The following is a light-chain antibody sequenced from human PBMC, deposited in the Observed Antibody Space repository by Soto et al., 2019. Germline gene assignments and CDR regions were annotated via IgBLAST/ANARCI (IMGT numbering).Light chain of an antibody. CDR3: RQDCFYPRT. V-gene: IGKV1-6*01. CDR2: GAS. Sequence: AIQMTQSPSSLSASVGDRVTITCRASQDIRKDVGWYQQKPGKAPKLLIYGASNLQGGVPSRFGGSGSGTDFTLTISSLQPEDFATYYCRQDCFYPRTFGQGTKVEI. J-gene: IGKJ1*01. CDR1: QDIRKD.